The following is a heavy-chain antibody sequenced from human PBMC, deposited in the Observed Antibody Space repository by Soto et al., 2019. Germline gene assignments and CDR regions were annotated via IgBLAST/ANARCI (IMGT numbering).Heavy chain of an antibody. CDR1: GYTFTGYY. D-gene: IGHD3-10*01. J-gene: IGHJ3*02. Sequence: QVQLVQSGAEVKKPGASVKVSCKASGYTFTGYYMHWVRQAPGQGLEWMGWINPNSCGTNYAQKFQGRVTMTRDTSISTAYMELSRLRSDDTAVYYCAKNQNYGSGSYEAFDIWGQGTMVTVSS. CDR3: AKNQNYGSGSYEAFDI. CDR2: INPNSCGT. V-gene: IGHV1-2*02.